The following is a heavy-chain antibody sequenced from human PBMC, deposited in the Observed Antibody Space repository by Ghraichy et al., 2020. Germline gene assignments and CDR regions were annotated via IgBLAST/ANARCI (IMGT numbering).Heavy chain of an antibody. CDR3: AREVPEYDSSGYYYGNWFDP. D-gene: IGHD3-22*01. V-gene: IGHV1-46*01. Sequence: VKISCKASGYTFTSYYMHWVRQAPGQGLEWMGIINPSGGSTSYAQKFQGRVTMTRDTSTSTVYMELSSLRSEDTAVYYCAREVPEYDSSGYYYGNWFDPWGQGTLVTVSS. J-gene: IGHJ5*02. CDR1: GYTFTSYY. CDR2: INPSGGST.